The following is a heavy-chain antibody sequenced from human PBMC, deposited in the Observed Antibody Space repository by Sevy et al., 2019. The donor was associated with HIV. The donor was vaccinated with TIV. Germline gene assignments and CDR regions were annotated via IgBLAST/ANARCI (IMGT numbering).Heavy chain of an antibody. CDR3: ARNGGAYDTGFDP. Sequence: QAGGSLRLSCAGSGFTFSSYDMNWVRQAPGKGLEWISKISSSGSSIYYADSVKGRFTIARDNAKNSLNLQMNSLRAEDTALYYCARNGGAYDTGFDPWGQGTLVTVSS. CDR2: ISSSGSSI. V-gene: IGHV3-48*03. J-gene: IGHJ5*02. D-gene: IGHD3-22*01. CDR1: GFTFSSYD.